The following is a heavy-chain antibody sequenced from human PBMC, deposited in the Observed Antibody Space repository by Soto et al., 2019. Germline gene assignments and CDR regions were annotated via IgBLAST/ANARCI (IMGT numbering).Heavy chain of an antibody. V-gene: IGHV3-7*01. Sequence: GGSLRLSCAASGFTFSSYWMSWVRQAPGKGLEWVANIKQDGSEKYYVDSVKGRFTTSRDNAKNSLYLQMNSLRAEDTAVYYCARWRLHNWFDPWGQGTLVTVSS. J-gene: IGHJ5*02. CDR1: GFTFSSYW. CDR3: ARWRLHNWFDP. CDR2: IKQDGSEK. D-gene: IGHD5-12*01.